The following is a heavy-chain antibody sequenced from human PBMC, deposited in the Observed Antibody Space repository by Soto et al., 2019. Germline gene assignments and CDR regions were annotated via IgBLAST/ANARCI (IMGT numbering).Heavy chain of an antibody. CDR2: TSFSGYT. Sequence: QVQLQESGPGLVKPSQTLSLTCTVSGDSVSGGDSYWSWIRQPPGKALEWIGYTSFSGYTSYTPSLKSRVTISVDMSKSQFSLRLTSVTAADTAIYYCARDLPPYDRRRQSAGAFEDWGQGTLVTVSS. CDR3: ARDLPPYDRRRQSAGAFED. CDR1: GDSVSGGDSY. J-gene: IGHJ4*02. D-gene: IGHD3-22*01. V-gene: IGHV4-30-4*01.